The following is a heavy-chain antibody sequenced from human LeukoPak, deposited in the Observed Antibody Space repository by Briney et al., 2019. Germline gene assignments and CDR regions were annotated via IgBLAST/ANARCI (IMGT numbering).Heavy chain of an antibody. CDR1: GFTFSSYA. Sequence: PGGSLRLSCAASGFTFSSYAMTWVRQAPGKGLEWVSAITGSGDSAYYSDSVKGRFTISRDQSKSTVYLQMTSLRAEGTAVFYCAKGTTDYDASDPLDFWGQGTLVTVSS. CDR3: AKGTTDYDASDPLDF. J-gene: IGHJ4*02. CDR2: ITGSGDSA. D-gene: IGHD3-16*01. V-gene: IGHV3-23*01.